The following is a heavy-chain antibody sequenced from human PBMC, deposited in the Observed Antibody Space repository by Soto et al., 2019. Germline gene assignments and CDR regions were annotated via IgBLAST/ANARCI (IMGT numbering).Heavy chain of an antibody. CDR1: GGTFSSYA. CDR3: VRELKSITMIVVGLPPDDAFDI. V-gene: IGHV1-69*01. CDR2: IIPIFGTA. Sequence: QVQLVQSWAEVKKPGSSVKVSCKASGGTFSSYAISWVRQSPGQGLEWMGGIIPIFGTANYAQKFQGRVTITAEESTSTAYMELSSLRSEDTAVYYCVRELKSITMIVVGLPPDDAFDIWGQGTMVTVSS. D-gene: IGHD3-22*01. J-gene: IGHJ3*02.